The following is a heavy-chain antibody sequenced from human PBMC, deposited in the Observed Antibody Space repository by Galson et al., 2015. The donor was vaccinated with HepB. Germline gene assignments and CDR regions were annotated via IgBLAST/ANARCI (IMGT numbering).Heavy chain of an antibody. J-gene: IGHJ6*02. D-gene: IGHD2-2*02. CDR2: IIPIFGTA. CDR1: GYTFISYG. Sequence: SCKASGYTFISYGIIWVRQAPGQGLEWMGGIIPIFGTANYAQKFQGRVTITADESTSTAYMELSSLRSEDTAVYYCARAVVPLVVPAAIVPYYYYYGMDVWGQGTTVTVSS. CDR3: ARAVVPLVVPAAIVPYYYYYGMDV. V-gene: IGHV1-69*01.